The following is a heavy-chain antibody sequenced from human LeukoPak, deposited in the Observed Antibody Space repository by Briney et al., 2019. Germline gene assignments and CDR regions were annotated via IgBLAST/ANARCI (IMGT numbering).Heavy chain of an antibody. CDR1: GGSISSYY. CDR2: IYYRDTT. V-gene: IGHV4-59*08. CDR3: ARHLTYGPGGMDV. Sequence: SETLSLTCTVSGGSISSYYWSWIQQPPGKGLEWIGYIYYRDTTNYNPSLKSRVIISVDTSKNQFSLKLSSVTAADTAVYYCARHLTYGPGGMDVWGQGTTVTVSS. D-gene: IGHD3-10*01. J-gene: IGHJ6*02.